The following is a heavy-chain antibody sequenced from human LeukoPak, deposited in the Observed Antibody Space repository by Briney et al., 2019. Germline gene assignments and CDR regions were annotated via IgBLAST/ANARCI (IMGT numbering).Heavy chain of an antibody. CDR3: ARSLVRGLTRFDP. CDR2: ISSSSSYI. J-gene: IGHJ5*02. Sequence: GGSLRLSCAASGFTFSSYSMNWVRRAPGKGLEWVSSISSSSSYIYYADSVKGRFTISRDNAKNSLYLQMNSLRAEDTAVYYCARSLVRGLTRFDPWGQGTLVTVSS. D-gene: IGHD3-10*01. CDR1: GFTFSSYS. V-gene: IGHV3-21*01.